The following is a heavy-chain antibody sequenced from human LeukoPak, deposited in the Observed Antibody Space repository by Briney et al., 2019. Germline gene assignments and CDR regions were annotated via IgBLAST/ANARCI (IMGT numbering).Heavy chain of an antibody. CDR1: GGSISSSSYY. J-gene: IGHJ4*02. Sequence: SETLSLTCTVSGGSISSSSYYWGWIRQPPGKGLEWIGSISYSGSTYYNPSLKSRVTISVDTSKNQFSLKLSSVTAADTAVYYCARRSYYYSSGYCEHWGRGTLVTVSP. V-gene: IGHV4-39*01. CDR3: ARRSYYYSSGYCEH. CDR2: ISYSGST. D-gene: IGHD3-22*01.